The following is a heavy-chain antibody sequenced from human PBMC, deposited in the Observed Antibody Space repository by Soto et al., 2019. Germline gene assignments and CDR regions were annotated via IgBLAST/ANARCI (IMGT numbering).Heavy chain of an antibody. J-gene: IGHJ4*02. CDR1: GFTFSSVA. CDR2: ITDSGGST. CDR3: AKGSPSCIAAFCL. D-gene: IGHD6-13*01. V-gene: IGHV3-23*01. Sequence: PGGSLRLSCAASGFTFSSVAMAWARQAPGKGLEWVSSITDSGGSTDYADSVKGRFTISRDNSKNTLYLQMNSLRAEDTAVYYCAKGSPSCIAAFCLWGQGTLVTVSS.